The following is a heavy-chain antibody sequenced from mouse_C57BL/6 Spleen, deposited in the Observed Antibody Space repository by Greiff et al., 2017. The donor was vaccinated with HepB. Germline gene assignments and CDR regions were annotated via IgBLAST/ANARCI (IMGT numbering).Heavy chain of an antibody. J-gene: IGHJ4*01. Sequence: EVQLVESGGGLVKPGGSLKLSCAASGFTFSDYGMHWVRQAPEKGLEWVAYISSGSSTIYYADTVKGRFPFSRDNAKNTLFLQMTSLMSEDTAMYYWARRGTTVVAHYAMDYWGQGTSVTVSS. CDR1: GFTFSDYG. CDR2: ISSGSSTI. D-gene: IGHD1-1*01. CDR3: ARRGTTVVAHYAMDY. V-gene: IGHV5-17*01.